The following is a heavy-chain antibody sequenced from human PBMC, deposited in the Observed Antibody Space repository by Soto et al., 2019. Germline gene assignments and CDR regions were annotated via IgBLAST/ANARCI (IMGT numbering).Heavy chain of an antibody. Sequence: GWSLRLSCESSGFTFSGYDMHWVRQAAGERLEWVSAIATSGNTYYAGSVKGRFTISRENAKNSLYLQINNVRAGDTAVYYCAREYVDWGYWYFDLWGRGTLVTVSS. V-gene: IGHV3-13*01. CDR2: IATSGNT. CDR3: AREYVDWGYWYFDL. CDR1: GFTFSGYD. D-gene: IGHD3-9*01. J-gene: IGHJ2*01.